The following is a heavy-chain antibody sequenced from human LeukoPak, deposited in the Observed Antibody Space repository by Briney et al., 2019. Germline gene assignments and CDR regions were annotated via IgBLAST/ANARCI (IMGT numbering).Heavy chain of an antibody. D-gene: IGHD1-1*01. CDR1: GFTFSSYG. J-gene: IGHJ4*02. Sequence: GGSLRLSCTASGFTFSSYGMHWVRQAPGKGLEWMAVISFDGSDKYFADSVKGRSTISRDNSKNTLYLQMNSLRAEDAAVYFCAKSGTTLYYLNYWGQGTPVTVSS. CDR2: ISFDGSDK. CDR3: AKSGTTLYYLNY. V-gene: IGHV3-30*18.